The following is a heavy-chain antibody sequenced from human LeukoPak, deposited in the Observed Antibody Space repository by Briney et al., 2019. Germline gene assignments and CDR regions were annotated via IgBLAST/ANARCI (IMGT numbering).Heavy chain of an antibody. CDR3: ARGRFLEWLLTSDYGMDV. CDR1: GYTFTGYY. J-gene: IGHJ6*02. Sequence: ALVKVSCKASGYTFTGYYMHWVRQAPGQGLEWMGWINPNSGGTNYAQKFQGRVTMTRDTSISTAYMELSRLRSDDTAVYYCARGRFLEWLLTSDYGMDVWGQGTTVTVSS. V-gene: IGHV1-2*02. CDR2: INPNSGGT. D-gene: IGHD3-3*01.